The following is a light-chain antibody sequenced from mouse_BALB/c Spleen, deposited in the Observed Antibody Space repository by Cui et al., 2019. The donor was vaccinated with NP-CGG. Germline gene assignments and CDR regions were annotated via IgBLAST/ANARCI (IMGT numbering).Light chain of an antibody. CDR3: ALWYSNHWV. CDR1: TGAVTTNNY. V-gene: IGLV1*01. J-gene: IGLJ1*01. Sequence: AVVTQESALTTSPGETVTLTCRSSTGAVTTNNYANWVQEKPDHLFTGLIGGTNNRPPGVPARFSDSLIGDKAALTITGAQTEDEAIYFCALWYSNHWVFGGGTKLTAL. CDR2: GTN.